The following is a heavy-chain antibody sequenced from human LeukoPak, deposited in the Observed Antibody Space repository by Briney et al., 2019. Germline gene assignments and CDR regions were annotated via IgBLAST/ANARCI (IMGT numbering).Heavy chain of an antibody. J-gene: IGHJ6*03. CDR2: ISAYNGNT. D-gene: IGHD3-3*01. CDR3: AREGLDFWSGYYPSRGYYYYMDV. CDR1: GYTFTSYG. Sequence: ASVRVSCKASGYTFTSYGISWVRQAPGQGLEWMGWISAYNGNTNYAQKLQGRVTMTTATSTSTAYMELRSLRSDDTAVYYCAREGLDFWSGYYPSRGYYYYMDVWGKGTTVTVSS. V-gene: IGHV1-18*01.